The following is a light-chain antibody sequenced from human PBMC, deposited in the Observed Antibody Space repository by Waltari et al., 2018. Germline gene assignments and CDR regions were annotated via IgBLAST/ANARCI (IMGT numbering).Light chain of an antibody. V-gene: IGKV3-15*01. CDR2: GAS. Sequence: EIVMTQSPATLSVSPGERAVLSCRASQSVKTNLAGYQQKPGQAPRVLVYGASRRARGVPDRVSGSGSETEFTLTISSLQSEDFAVYYCQQYNTWPPNYTFGQGTKLEIK. J-gene: IGKJ2*01. CDR3: QQYNTWPPNYT. CDR1: QSVKTN.